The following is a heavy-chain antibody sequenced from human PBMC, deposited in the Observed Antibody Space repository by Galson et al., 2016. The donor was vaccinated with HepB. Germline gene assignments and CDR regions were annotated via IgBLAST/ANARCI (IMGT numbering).Heavy chain of an antibody. D-gene: IGHD1/OR15-1a*01. Sequence: SLRLSCAASGFTFINAWMNWVRQAPGKGLEWVGRIKTEADGATTDLAVPVKGRFTISSDGSKSTVYLQMDSLKTEDTAVYYCTTGTGTADFWGQGSLVTVS. CDR2: IKTEADGATT. J-gene: IGHJ4*02. CDR1: GFTFINAW. CDR3: TTGTGTADF. V-gene: IGHV3-15*07.